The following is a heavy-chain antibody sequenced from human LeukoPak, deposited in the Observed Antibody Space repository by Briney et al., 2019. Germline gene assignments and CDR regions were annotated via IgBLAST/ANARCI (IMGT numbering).Heavy chain of an antibody. Sequence: SETLSLTCTVSGGSISSYYWSWIRQPPGKGLEWVGYIYYSGSTNYNPSLKSRVTISVDTSKSQFSLKLSSVTAADTAVYYCARDDVVVPAGYYYGMDVWGQGTTVTVSS. J-gene: IGHJ6*02. CDR3: ARDDVVVPAGYYYGMDV. D-gene: IGHD2-2*01. CDR2: IYYSGST. V-gene: IGHV4-59*01. CDR1: GGSISSYY.